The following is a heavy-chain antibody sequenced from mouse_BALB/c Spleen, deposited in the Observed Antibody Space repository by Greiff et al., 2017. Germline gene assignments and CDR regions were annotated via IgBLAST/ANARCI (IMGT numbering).Heavy chain of an antibody. V-gene: IGHV5-9*03. J-gene: IGHJ3*01. CDR1: GFTFSSYT. Sequence: VQLKESGGGLVKPGGSLKLSCAASGFTFSSYTMSWVRQTPEKRLEWVATISSGGGNTYYPDSVKGRFTISRDNAKNNLYLQMSSLRSEDTALYYCASFYYDYDVVPQAWFAYWGQGTLVTVSA. D-gene: IGHD2-4*01. CDR3: ASFYYDYDVVPQAWFAY. CDR2: ISSGGGNT.